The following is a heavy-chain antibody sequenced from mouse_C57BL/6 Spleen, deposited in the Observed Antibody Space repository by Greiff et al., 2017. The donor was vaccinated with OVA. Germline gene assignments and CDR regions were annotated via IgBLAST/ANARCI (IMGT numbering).Heavy chain of an antibody. D-gene: IGHD2-3*01. Sequence: QVQLQQSGAELVKPGASVKLSCKASGYTFTSYWMHWVKQRPGRGLEWIGGIDPNSGGTKYNEKFKSKATLTVDKPSSTAYMQLSSLTSEDSAVYYCAREGGLYDGDAWFAYWGQGTLVTVSA. J-gene: IGHJ3*01. CDR1: GYTFTSYW. CDR3: AREGGLYDGDAWFAY. V-gene: IGHV1-72*01. CDR2: IDPNSGGT.